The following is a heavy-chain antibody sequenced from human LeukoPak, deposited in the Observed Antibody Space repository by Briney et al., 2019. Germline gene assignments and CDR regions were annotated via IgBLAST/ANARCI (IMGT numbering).Heavy chain of an antibody. D-gene: IGHD5-12*01. CDR2: ISPDTTNS. V-gene: IGHV3-74*03. J-gene: IGHJ4*02. CDR3: ATGYRSAYSWDS. Sequence: GGSLRLSCAASGFTFSVYYMFWVRQAPGKGLVWVSNISPDTTNSKYADFVEGRFTISRDNAKNTLYLQLNSLRVEDAAVYYCATGYRSAYSWDSWGQGTLVTVSS. CDR1: GFTFSVYY.